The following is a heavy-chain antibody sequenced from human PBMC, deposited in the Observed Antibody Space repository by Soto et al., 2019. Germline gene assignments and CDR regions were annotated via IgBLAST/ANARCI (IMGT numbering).Heavy chain of an antibody. CDR1: GFSLSNARMG. CDR3: ARIKAIFGVVIFYGMDV. J-gene: IGHJ6*02. V-gene: IGHV2-26*01. CDR2: IFSNDEK. D-gene: IGHD3-3*01. Sequence: SGPTLVNPTETLTLTCTVSGFSLSNARMGVSSIHQPPGKALEWLAHIFSNDEKSYSTSLKSRLTISKDTSKSQVVLTMTNMDPVDTATYYCARIKAIFGVVIFYGMDVWGQGTTVTVSS.